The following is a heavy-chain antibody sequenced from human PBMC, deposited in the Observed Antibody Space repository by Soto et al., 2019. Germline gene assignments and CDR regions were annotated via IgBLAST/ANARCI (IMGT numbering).Heavy chain of an antibody. D-gene: IGHD5-12*01. J-gene: IGHJ6*03. CDR2: INSDGSST. CDR3: ARDYSGYERGYYYMDV. V-gene: IGHV3-74*01. CDR1: GFTFSSYW. Sequence: PGGSLRLSCAASGFTFSSYWMHWVRQAPGKGLVWVSRINSDGSSTSYADSVKGRFTISRDNAKNTLYLQMNSLRAEDTAVYYCARDYSGYERGYYYMDVWGKGTTVTVSS.